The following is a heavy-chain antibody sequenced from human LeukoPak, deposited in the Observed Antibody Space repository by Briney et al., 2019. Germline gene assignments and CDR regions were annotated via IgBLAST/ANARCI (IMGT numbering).Heavy chain of an antibody. J-gene: IGHJ4*02. D-gene: IGHD1-26*01. CDR1: VFTLRSYA. Sequence: GGSLRLSCAASVFTLRSYAMSWVRQAPGKGLEWVSAISGSGGSTYYADSLKGRFTISRDNSKNTLYLQMNSLRAEDTAVYYCAARIVGATLGIDYWGQGTLVTVSS. CDR2: ISGSGGST. V-gene: IGHV3-23*01. CDR3: AARIVGATLGIDY.